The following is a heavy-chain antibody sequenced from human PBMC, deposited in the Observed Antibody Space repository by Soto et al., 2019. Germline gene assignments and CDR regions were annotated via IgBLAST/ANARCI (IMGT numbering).Heavy chain of an antibody. CDR1: GFSLSTSGVG. CDR3: AHIPPPLYDILTGPFDY. V-gene: IGHV2-5*02. Sequence: SGPTLVNPTQTLTLTCTFSGFSLSTSGVGVGWIRQPPGKALEWLALIYWDDDKRYSPSLKSRLTITKDTSKNQVVLTMTNMDPVDTATYYCAHIPPPLYDILTGPFDYWGQGTLVTVSS. J-gene: IGHJ4*02. D-gene: IGHD3-9*01. CDR2: IYWDDDK.